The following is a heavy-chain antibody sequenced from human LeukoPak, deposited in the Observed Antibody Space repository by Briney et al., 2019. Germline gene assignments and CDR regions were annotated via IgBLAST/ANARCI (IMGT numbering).Heavy chain of an antibody. J-gene: IGHJ4*02. V-gene: IGHV1-2*06. CDR3: ARGDTTSGSGFDY. CDR2: INPNSGGT. D-gene: IGHD3-10*01. CDR1: GYTFTGYY. Sequence: ASVKVSCKASGYTFTGYYMHWVRQAPGQGLEWMGRINPNSGGTNYAQKFQGRVTMTRDTSISTAYMELSRLRSDDTAVYYCARGDTTSGSGFDYRGQGTLVTVSS.